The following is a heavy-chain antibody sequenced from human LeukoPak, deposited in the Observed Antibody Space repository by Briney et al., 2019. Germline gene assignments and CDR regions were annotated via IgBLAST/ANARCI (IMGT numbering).Heavy chain of an antibody. CDR3: ARHSSVYYDFDY. CDR2: IHYSGTT. Sequence: PSETLSLTCTVSGGSISSYYWSWIRQPPGKGLEWIGYIHYSGTTNYNPSLKSRVTISVDTSKNQFSLTLSSVTAADTAVYYCARHSSVYYDFDYWGQGTLVTASS. J-gene: IGHJ4*02. D-gene: IGHD5/OR15-5a*01. CDR1: GGSISSYY. V-gene: IGHV4-59*08.